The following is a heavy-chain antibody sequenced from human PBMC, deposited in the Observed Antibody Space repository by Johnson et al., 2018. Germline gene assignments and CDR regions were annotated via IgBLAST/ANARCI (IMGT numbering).Heavy chain of an antibody. CDR3: AKEQGGSGWGFQTNAEYFQH. CDR1: GFTFSSSG. J-gene: IGHJ1*01. D-gene: IGHD6-19*01. Sequence: VQLVESGGGVVQPGRSLRLSCAASGFTFSSSGMHWVRQAPGKGLEWVAVISYDGSNKYYADSVKGRFTISRDNSKNTLYLQMNSLRAEDTAVYYCAKEQGGSGWGFQTNAEYFQHWGKGTLVTVSS. V-gene: IGHV3-30*18. CDR2: ISYDGSNK.